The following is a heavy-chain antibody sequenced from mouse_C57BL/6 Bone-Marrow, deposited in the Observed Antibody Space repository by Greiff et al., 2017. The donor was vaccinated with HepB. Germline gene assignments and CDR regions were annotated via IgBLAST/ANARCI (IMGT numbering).Heavy chain of an antibody. V-gene: IGHV1-42*01. CDR2: INPSTGGT. Sequence: VQLQQSGPELVKPGASVKISCKASGYSFTGYYMNWVKQSPEKSLEWIGEINPSTGGTTYNQKFKAKATLTVDKSSSTAYMQLKSLTSEDSAVYYCARYNYGNYAMDYWGQGTSVTVSS. CDR1: GYSFTGYY. D-gene: IGHD1-1*01. J-gene: IGHJ4*01. CDR3: ARYNYGNYAMDY.